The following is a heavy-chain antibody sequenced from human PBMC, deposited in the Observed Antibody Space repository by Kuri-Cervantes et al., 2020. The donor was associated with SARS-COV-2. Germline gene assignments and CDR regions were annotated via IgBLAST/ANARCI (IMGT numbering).Heavy chain of an antibody. CDR3: ARGGGMDV. J-gene: IGHJ6*02. CDR1: GFTFSAYW. CDR2: IDGDGTSI. Sequence: GESLKISCAASGFTFSAYWMHWVRRAPGKGLVWVSHIDGDGTSIGYADSVKGRFTISRDNAKGTLYLQMNSLRAEDTAMYYCARGGGMDVWGQGTTVTVSS. V-gene: IGHV3-74*01.